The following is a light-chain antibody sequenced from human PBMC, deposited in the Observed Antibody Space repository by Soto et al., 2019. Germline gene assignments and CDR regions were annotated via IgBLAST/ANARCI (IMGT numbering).Light chain of an antibody. V-gene: IGKV3-20*01. CDR3: QQYGNSPLT. CDR2: GIS. Sequence: EIVLTQSPATLSLSPGDRATLSCRASQSVRSDYFAWYQQKPGQAPRVIIFGISTRATAIPDRFSGSGSGTDFTLTISRLEPDDFELYYCQQYGNSPLTFGGGTKVDIX. CDR1: QSVRSDY. J-gene: IGKJ4*01.